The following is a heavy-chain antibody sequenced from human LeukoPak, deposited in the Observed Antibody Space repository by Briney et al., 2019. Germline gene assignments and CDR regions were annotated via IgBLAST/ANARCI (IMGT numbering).Heavy chain of an antibody. CDR1: GFTLSTYS. D-gene: IGHD2-2*01. CDR3: AKLPREYCSSTSCPNWFDP. Sequence: GGSPRLSCAASGFTLSTYSMTLVRPAPGKGPEWVSAISGSGGSTHYADSVKGRFTISRDNSKNTLYLQMNSLRAEDTAVYYCAKLPREYCSSTSCPNWFDPWGQGTLVTVSS. V-gene: IGHV3-23*01. J-gene: IGHJ5*02. CDR2: ISGSGGST.